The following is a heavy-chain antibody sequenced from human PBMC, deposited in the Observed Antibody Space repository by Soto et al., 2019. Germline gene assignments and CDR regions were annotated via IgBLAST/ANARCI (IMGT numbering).Heavy chain of an antibody. V-gene: IGHV4-59*01. D-gene: IGHD3-9*01. Sequence: PSETLSLTCTVSGGSISSYYWSWIRQPPGKGLEWIGYIYYSGSTNYNPSLKSRVTISVDTSKNQFSLKLSSVTVADTAVYYCARDKGSLRYFDWLPRGGYYYYYGMCVWGQGTTVTVSS. CDR3: ARDKGSLRYFDWLPRGGYYYYYGMCV. CDR1: GGSISSYY. CDR2: IYYSGST. J-gene: IGHJ6*02.